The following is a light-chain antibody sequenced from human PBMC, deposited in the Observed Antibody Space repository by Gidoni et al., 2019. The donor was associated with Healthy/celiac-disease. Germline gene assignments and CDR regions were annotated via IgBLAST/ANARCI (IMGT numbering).Light chain of an antibody. J-gene: IGKJ4*01. V-gene: IGKV3-11*01. CDR3: QQRSNWLT. CDR1: QSVSRY. CDR2: DAS. Sequence: EIVLTQSPATLSSSPGERATLSCRASQSVSRYLAWYQQKPGQAPRLLIYDASNRATGIPARFSGSGSGTDFTLTISSLEPEDFAVYYCQQRSNWLTFGGGTKVEIK.